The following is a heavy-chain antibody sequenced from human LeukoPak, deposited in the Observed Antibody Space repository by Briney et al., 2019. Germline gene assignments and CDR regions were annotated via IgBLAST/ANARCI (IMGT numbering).Heavy chain of an antibody. V-gene: IGHV3-23*01. J-gene: IGHJ4*02. Sequence: PGGSLRLSCAASGFTFSSYAMSWVRQAPGKGLEWVSAISGSGGSTYYADSVKGRFTISRDNSKNTLYLQMNSLRAEDTAVYYCAKRADTAMVRSGDYYFDYWGQGTLVTVSS. D-gene: IGHD5-18*01. CDR1: GFTFSSYA. CDR3: AKRADTAMVRSGDYYFDY. CDR2: ISGSGGST.